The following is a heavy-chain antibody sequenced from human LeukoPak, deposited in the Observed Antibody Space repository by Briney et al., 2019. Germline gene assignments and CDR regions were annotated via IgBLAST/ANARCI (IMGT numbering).Heavy chain of an antibody. V-gene: IGHV4-59*01. Sequence: PSETLSLTCTVSGGSISSYYWSWIRQPPGKGLEWIGYIYYSGSTNYNPSLKSRVTISVDTSKNQFSLKLSSVTAADTAVYYCARVTHTKGGVGIDYWGQGTLVTVSS. CDR2: IYYSGST. CDR1: GGSISSYY. D-gene: IGHD2-15*01. J-gene: IGHJ4*02. CDR3: ARVTHTKGGVGIDY.